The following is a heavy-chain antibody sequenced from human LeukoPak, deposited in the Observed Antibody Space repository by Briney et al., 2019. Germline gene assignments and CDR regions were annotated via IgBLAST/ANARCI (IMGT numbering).Heavy chain of an antibody. CDR2: INPENSET. D-gene: IGHD2-2*01. CDR1: GNRFTNNW. V-gene: IGHV5-51*01. CDR3: VKRRNNVYETSPWDPDY. J-gene: IGHJ4*02. Sequence: GGSLQISFKGSGNRFTNNWIAWGRPMPGKGLEWMGIINPENSETHYSPAFQGQVTISVDRSITTAYLQWNSLKASDTAMYYCVKRRNNVYETSPWDPDYWGQGTLVTVSS.